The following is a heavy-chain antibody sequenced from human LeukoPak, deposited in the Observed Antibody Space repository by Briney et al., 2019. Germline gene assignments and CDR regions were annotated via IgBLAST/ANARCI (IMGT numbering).Heavy chain of an antibody. CDR2: ISSSSYT. CDR1: GFTFSSYS. J-gene: IGHJ4*02. D-gene: IGHD4-17*01. CDR3: AGAEVTTDAYYFDY. V-gene: IGHV3-21*01. Sequence: GGSLRLSCAASGFTFSSYSMNWVRQAPGKGLEWVSSISSSSYTYYADSVKGRFTISRDNAKNSLYLQMNSLRAEDTAVYYCAGAEVTTDAYYFDYWGQGTLVTVSS.